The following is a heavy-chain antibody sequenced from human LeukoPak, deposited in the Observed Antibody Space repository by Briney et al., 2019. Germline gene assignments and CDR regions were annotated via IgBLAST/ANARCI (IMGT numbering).Heavy chain of an antibody. J-gene: IGHJ5*02. CDR2: ISAYNGNT. V-gene: IGHV1-18*01. CDR3: ARFPIKGNWFDP. CDR1: GYTFTSYG. Sequence: GASVKVSCKASGYTFTSYGISWVRQAPGQGLEWMGWISAYNGNTNYAQKFQGRVTMTRNTSISTAYMELSSLRSEDTAVYYCARFPIKGNWFDPWGQGTLVTVSS.